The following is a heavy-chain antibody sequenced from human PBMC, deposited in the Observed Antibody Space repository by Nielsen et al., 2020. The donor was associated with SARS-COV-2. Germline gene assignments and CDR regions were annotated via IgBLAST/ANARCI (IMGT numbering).Heavy chain of an antibody. Sequence: GESLKISCAASGFTFSSYAMSWVRQAPGKGLEWVSAISGSGGSTHYADSVKGRFTISRDNSKNTLYLQMNSLRDEDTAVYYCARDTDVLRVLEWSNFDYWGQGTLVTVSS. CDR3: ARDTDVLRVLEWSNFDY. J-gene: IGHJ4*02. V-gene: IGHV3-23*01. D-gene: IGHD3-3*01. CDR2: ISGSGGST. CDR1: GFTFSSYA.